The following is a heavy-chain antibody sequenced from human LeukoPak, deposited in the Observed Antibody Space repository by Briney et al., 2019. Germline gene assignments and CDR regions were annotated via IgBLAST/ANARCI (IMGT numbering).Heavy chain of an antibody. Sequence: SQTLSLTCAISGDSVSSNSAAWNWIRQSPSRGLEWLGRTYYRSKWYNDYAVSVKSRITINPDTSKNQFSLKLSSVTAADTAVYYCARAPTGGPGFDYWGQGTLVTVSS. V-gene: IGHV6-1*01. D-gene: IGHD4-23*01. CDR1: GDSVSSNSAA. J-gene: IGHJ4*02. CDR3: ARAPTGGPGFDY. CDR2: TYYRSKWYN.